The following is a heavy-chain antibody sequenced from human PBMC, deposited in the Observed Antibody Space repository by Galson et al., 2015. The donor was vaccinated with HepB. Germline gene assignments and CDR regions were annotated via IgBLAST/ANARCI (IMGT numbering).Heavy chain of an antibody. J-gene: IGHJ4*02. CDR3: AKDNWSDAYLIDS. CDR1: GFAFRSFA. V-gene: IGHV3-23*01. CDR2: ISANSRDK. D-gene: IGHD3-16*01. Sequence: SLRLSCAASGFAFRSFAMSWVRQAPEKGLEWISAISANSRDKYYADSVKGRFTISRDNSKNTVYLQMNSPRADDTAIYFCAKDNWSDAYLIDSWGQGTLVIVSS.